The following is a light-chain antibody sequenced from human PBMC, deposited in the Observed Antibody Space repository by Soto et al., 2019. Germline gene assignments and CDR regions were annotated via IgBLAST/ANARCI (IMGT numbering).Light chain of an antibody. CDR2: GAS. V-gene: IGKV3-15*01. CDR1: QSISSN. Sequence: EIVMTQSPATLSVSPGERAALSCRASQSISSNLVWYQQKAGQAPRLLIYGASTRATGIPARFSGSVSGTEFTLTISSLQTEDFAVYYCQQYNNWPPITFGQGTRLEIK. J-gene: IGKJ5*01. CDR3: QQYNNWPPIT.